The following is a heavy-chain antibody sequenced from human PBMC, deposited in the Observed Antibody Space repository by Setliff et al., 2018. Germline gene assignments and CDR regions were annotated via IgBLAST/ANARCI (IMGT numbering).Heavy chain of an antibody. J-gene: IGHJ4*02. V-gene: IGHV4-59*08. CDR3: ARRDGDYYTIEY. CDR1: GDSISDAS. D-gene: IGHD4-17*01. Sequence: SETLSLTCTVSGDSISDASIMAWIRQPPGKGLEFIGYVFYNGAAKYDPSLKSRVTMSVDTSKTQFSLNLTSVTAADTAVYYCARRDGDYYTIEYWGQGTLVTVSS. CDR2: VFYNGAA.